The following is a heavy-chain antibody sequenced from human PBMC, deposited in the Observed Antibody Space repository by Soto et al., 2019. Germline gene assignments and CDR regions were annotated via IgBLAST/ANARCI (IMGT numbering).Heavy chain of an antibody. CDR2: IKQDGSEK. CDR1: GFTFSSYW. CDR3: ARGGLWSIAAAGTNWFDP. D-gene: IGHD6-13*01. J-gene: IGHJ5*02. V-gene: IGHV3-7*03. Sequence: GGSLRLSCAASGFTFSSYWMNWVRQAPGKGLEWVANIKQDGSEKYYVDSVKGRFTISRDNAKNSLYLQMNSLRAEDTAVYYCARGGLWSIAAAGTNWFDPWGQGTLVPVSS.